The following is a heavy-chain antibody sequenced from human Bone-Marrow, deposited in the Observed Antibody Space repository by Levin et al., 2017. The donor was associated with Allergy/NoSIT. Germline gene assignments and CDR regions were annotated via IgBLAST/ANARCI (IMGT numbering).Heavy chain of an antibody. Sequence: GGSLRLSCGASGLTLSSYGMSWVRQAPGKGLEWVSAISGGGSSTFYADSVKGRFTISRDTSKNTLYLQMNSLRPDDTAVYYCTACRDLTPLWGQGTLVTVSS. CDR1: GLTLSSYG. D-gene: IGHD2-15*01. V-gene: IGHV3-23*01. CDR3: TACRDLTPL. CDR2: ISGGGSST. J-gene: IGHJ4*02.